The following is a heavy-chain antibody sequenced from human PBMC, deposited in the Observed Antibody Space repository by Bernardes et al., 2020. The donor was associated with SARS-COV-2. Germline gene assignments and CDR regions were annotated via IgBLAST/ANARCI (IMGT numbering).Heavy chain of an antibody. Sequence: GGSLRLFCATSGIAFTSTDMAWVRQAPGRGLEWVSTISSIRNTHYRDSVEGRFVISRDDVKKAVYLEMNNLRVEDAATYYCATELQYDNIYWGQGVLVTVSS. CDR3: ATELQYDNIY. D-gene: IGHD3-22*01. CDR2: ISSIRNT. V-gene: IGHV3-23*01. CDR1: GIAFTSTD. J-gene: IGHJ4*02.